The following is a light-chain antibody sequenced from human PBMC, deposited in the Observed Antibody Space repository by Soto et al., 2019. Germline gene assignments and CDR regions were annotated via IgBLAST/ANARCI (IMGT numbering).Light chain of an antibody. J-gene: IGKJ5*01. CDR3: QQSSSSPIT. Sequence: IALPQSPGALSLSPGERSTLSCRASHSVNSSYLAWYQEKHGQAPRXXMYAASSRATGIPDRFSENEYGTDSTIYVCRLEAEDGEVYDCQQSSSSPITFGQGTRLDI. CDR1: HSVNSSY. V-gene: IGKV3-20*01. CDR2: AAS.